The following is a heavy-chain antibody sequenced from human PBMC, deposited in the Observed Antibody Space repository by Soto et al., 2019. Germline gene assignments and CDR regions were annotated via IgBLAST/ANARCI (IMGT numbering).Heavy chain of an antibody. CDR3: ARGQGPGDLGELSSFDY. CDR1: GFTFSSYS. J-gene: IGHJ4*02. Sequence: GGSLRLSCAASGFTFSSYSMNWVRQAPGKGLEWVSYISSSSSTIYYADSVKGRFTISRDNAKNSLYLQMNSLRAEDTAVYYCARGQGPGDLGELSSFDYWGQGTLVTVSS. V-gene: IGHV3-48*04. D-gene: IGHD3-16*02. CDR2: ISSSSSTI.